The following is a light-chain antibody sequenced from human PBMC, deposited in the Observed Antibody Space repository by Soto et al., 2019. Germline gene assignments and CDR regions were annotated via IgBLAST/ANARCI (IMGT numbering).Light chain of an antibody. J-gene: IGKJ3*01. V-gene: IGKV1-5*01. CDR1: QNIGEY. CDR3: QQYSSDVFS. Sequence: DVPMTQSPSTLSASVGDRVTITCRASQNIGEYLAWYQQKPGKAPKLLMFDASILESGVPSRFSGRGSGRQFTLTISSLQPDDFATYYCQQYSSDVFSFGPGTKVDVK. CDR2: DAS.